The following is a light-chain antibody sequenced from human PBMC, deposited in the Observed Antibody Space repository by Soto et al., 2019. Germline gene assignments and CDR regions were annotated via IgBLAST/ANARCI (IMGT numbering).Light chain of an antibody. Sequence: QSALTQPASVSGSPGQSITISCTGTSSDVDGYDYVSWYQHHPGKAPKLTIYEVSNRPSGVSNRFSGSKSGNTASLTISGLQAEDEAEYYCSSYTSSSTDVFGTGTKVTVL. CDR3: SSYTSSSTDV. J-gene: IGLJ1*01. CDR1: SSDVDGYDY. V-gene: IGLV2-14*01. CDR2: EVS.